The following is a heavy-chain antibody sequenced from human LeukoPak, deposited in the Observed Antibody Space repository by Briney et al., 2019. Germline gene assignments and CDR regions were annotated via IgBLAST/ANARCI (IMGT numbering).Heavy chain of an antibody. Sequence: PGGSLRLSCAASGFTFSSYSMNWVRQAPGKGLEWVSYISSSSSTIYYADSVKGRFTISRDNAKNSLYLQMNSLRAEDTAVYYCARAPGDYDFWSGYYPNWFDPWGQGTLVTVSS. J-gene: IGHJ5*02. CDR1: GFTFSSYS. CDR2: ISSSSSTI. D-gene: IGHD3-3*01. V-gene: IGHV3-48*01. CDR3: ARAPGDYDFWSGYYPNWFDP.